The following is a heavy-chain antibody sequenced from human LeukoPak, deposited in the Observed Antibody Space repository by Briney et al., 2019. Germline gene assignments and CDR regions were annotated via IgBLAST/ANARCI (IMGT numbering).Heavy chain of an antibody. J-gene: IGHJ4*02. CDR3: ARENLVVVTAIPRYYFDY. CDR1: GYTITGYY. Sequence: ASVKVSCKASGYTITGYYMHWVRQAPGQGLEWMGWINPNSGGTNYAQKFQGRVTMTRDTSISTAYMELRSLRSDDTAVYYCARENLVVVTAIPRYYFDYWGQGTLVTVSS. D-gene: IGHD2-21*02. CDR2: INPNSGGT. V-gene: IGHV1-2*02.